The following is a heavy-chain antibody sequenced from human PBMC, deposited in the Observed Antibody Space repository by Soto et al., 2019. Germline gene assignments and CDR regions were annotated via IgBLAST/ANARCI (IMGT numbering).Heavy chain of an antibody. Sequence: SVKVSCKASGGTFSSYAISWVRQAPGQGLEWMGGIIPIFGTANYAQKFQGRVTITADESTSTAYMELSSLRSEDTAVYYCASSNNHYYHTFDYWGQGTLVTVSS. CDR3: ASSNNHYYHTFDY. J-gene: IGHJ4*02. CDR1: GGTFSSYA. V-gene: IGHV1-69*13. CDR2: IIPIFGTA. D-gene: IGHD3-22*01.